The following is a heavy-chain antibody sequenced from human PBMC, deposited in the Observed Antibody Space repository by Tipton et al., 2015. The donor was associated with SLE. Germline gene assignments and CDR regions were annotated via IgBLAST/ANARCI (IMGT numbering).Heavy chain of an antibody. Sequence: TLSLTCTVSGGSISSYYWSWIRQPPGKGLEWIGYIYYSGSTNYNPSLKSRVTISVDTSKNQFSLKLSSVTAADTAVYYCARAPIAAPTGCFYGMGVWGRGTTVAVSS. CDR3: ARAPIAAPTGCFYGMGV. CDR2: IYYSGST. D-gene: IGHD6-13*01. V-gene: IGHV4-59*01. J-gene: IGHJ6*02. CDR1: GGSISSYY.